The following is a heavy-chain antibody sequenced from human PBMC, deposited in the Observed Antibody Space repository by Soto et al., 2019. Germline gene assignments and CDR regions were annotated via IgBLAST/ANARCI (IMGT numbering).Heavy chain of an antibody. CDR3: ARGLSAGKGSPPDF. CDR2: ISGSGGST. Sequence: GSLRLSCAASGFTFSSFAMSWVRQAPGKGLDWVSAISGSGGSTYSADSVKGRFTISRDNSKNTLYLQMSSLRAEDTAVYYCARGLSAGKGSPPDFWCQGSLVTVSA. D-gene: IGHD6-13*01. V-gene: IGHV3-23*01. J-gene: IGHJ4*02. CDR1: GFTFSSFA.